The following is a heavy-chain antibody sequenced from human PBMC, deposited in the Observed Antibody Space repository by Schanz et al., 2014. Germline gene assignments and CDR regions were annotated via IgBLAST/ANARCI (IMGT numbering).Heavy chain of an antibody. V-gene: IGHV3-53*01. CDR2: MYINSGST. D-gene: IGHD5-12*01. CDR3: ARDGGRDGYNLAFDV. J-gene: IGHJ3*01. CDR1: GFTVNTNY. Sequence: EVQLVESGGGLIQPGGSLRLSCAVSGFTVNTNYMSWVRQAPGKGLEWISSMYINSGSTQYADSVKGRFIISRDSSKNTLCLQMNRLRAEDTAVYFCARDGGRDGYNLAFDVWGQGTLVTVSS.